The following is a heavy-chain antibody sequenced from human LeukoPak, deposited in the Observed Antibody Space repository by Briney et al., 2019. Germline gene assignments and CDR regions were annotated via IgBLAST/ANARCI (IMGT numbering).Heavy chain of an antibody. J-gene: IGHJ6*03. Sequence: SETLSLTCTVSGGTISSSSYCWGWIRQPPGKGLEWIGSIYYSGSTYYNPSLKSRVTISVDTSKNQFSLKLSSVTAADTAVNYCFGSSGYYYYYYYYYMDVWGKGTTVTVSS. CDR2: IYYSGST. CDR1: GGTISSSSYC. CDR3: FGSSGYYYYYYYYYMDV. V-gene: IGHV4-39*01. D-gene: IGHD3-22*01.